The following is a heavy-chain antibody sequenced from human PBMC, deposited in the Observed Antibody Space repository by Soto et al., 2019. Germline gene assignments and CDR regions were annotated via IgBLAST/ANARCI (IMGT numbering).Heavy chain of an antibody. J-gene: IGHJ4*02. Sequence: PSENLSLTCAVSGGSISSSNWWSWVRQPPGRGLEWIGEIYHSGSTNYNPSLKSRVTISVDKSKNQFSLKLSSVTAADTAVYYCARDGSGYCSSTSCQTNPFEYWGQGSLV. CDR1: GGSISSSNW. V-gene: IGHV4-4*02. CDR2: IYHSGST. CDR3: ARDGSGYCSSTSCQTNPFEY. D-gene: IGHD2-2*01.